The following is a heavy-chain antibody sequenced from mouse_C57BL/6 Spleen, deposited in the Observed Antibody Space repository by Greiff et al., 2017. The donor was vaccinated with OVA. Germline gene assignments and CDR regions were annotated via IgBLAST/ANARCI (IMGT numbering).Heavy chain of an antibody. V-gene: IGHV10-3*01. D-gene: IGHD2-5*01. CDR2: IRSKSSNYAT. J-gene: IGHJ3*01. CDR3: VREGLYSNYAWFAY. Sequence: EVQLQESGGGLVQPKGSLKLSCAASGFTFNTYAMHWVRQAPGKGLEWVARIRSKSSNYATYYADSVKDRFTISRDDSQSMLYLQMNNLKTEDTAMYYCVREGLYSNYAWFAYWGQGTLVTVSA. CDR1: GFTFNTYA.